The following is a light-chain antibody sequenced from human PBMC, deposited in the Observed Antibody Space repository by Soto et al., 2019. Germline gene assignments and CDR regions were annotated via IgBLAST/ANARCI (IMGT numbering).Light chain of an antibody. V-gene: IGLV1-40*01. CDR1: SSNIWAGYD. CDR2: GNS. J-gene: IGLJ2*01. Sequence: QSALTQPPSVSGAPGQRVTISCTGSSSNIWAGYDVQWYQQLPGTAPKLLLYGNSNRPSGVPDRFSASKSGTSASLAITGVQAEDEADYYCQSYDSSLSGSVFGGGTKLTVL. CDR3: QSYDSSLSGSV.